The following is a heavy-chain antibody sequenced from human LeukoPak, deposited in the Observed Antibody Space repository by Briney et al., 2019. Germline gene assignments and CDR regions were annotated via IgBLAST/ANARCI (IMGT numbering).Heavy chain of an antibody. D-gene: IGHD1-26*01. CDR2: ISAYNGNT. J-gene: IGHJ5*02. CDR3: ARQYSGSSKNWFDP. V-gene: IGHV1-18*01. Sequence: ASVKVSCKASGYTFTSYGISWVQQAPGQGLEWMGWISAYNGNTNYAQKLQGRVTMTTDTSTSTAYMELRSLRSDDTAVYYCARQYSGSSKNWFDPWGQGTLVTVSS. CDR1: GYTFTSYG.